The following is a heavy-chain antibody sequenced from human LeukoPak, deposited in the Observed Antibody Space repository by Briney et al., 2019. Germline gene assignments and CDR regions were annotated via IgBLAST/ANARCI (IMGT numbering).Heavy chain of an antibody. V-gene: IGHV3-30*18. D-gene: IGHD4-11*01. CDR3: AKDDYSNYGYFDY. Sequence: GGSLRLSCAASGFTFSSYGMHWVRQAPGKGLEWVAVISYDGSNKYYADSVKGRFTISRDNSKNTLYLQMNSLRAEDTAVYYCAKDDYSNYGYFDYWGQGTLVTVSS. CDR1: GFTFSSYG. J-gene: IGHJ4*02. CDR2: ISYDGSNK.